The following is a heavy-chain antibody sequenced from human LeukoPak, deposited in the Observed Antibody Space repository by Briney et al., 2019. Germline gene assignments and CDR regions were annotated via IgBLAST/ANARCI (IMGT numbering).Heavy chain of an antibody. CDR2: INTNTGNP. Sequence: ASVKVSCKASGYTFTSYAMNWVRQAPGQGLEWMGWINTNTGNPTYAQGFTGRFVFFLDTSVSTAYLQISSLKAEDTAVYYCAILDEWYPSDGGTVRAFDIWGQGTMVTVSS. J-gene: IGHJ3*02. V-gene: IGHV7-4-1*02. CDR3: AILDEWYPSDGGTVRAFDI. CDR1: GYTFTSYA. D-gene: IGHD2-15*01.